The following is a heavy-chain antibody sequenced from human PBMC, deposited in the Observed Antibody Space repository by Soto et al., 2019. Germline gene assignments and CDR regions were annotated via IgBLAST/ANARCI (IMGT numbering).Heavy chain of an antibody. Sequence: PGGSLRLSCAASGFTFDDYAMHWVRQAPGKGLEWVSGISWNSGSIGYADSVKGRFTISRDNAKNSLYLQMNSLRAEDTAVYYCARLNSYYYGMDVWGQGTTVTVSS. CDR3: ARLNSYYYGMDV. J-gene: IGHJ6*02. CDR2: ISWNSGSI. V-gene: IGHV3-9*01. CDR1: GFTFDDYA.